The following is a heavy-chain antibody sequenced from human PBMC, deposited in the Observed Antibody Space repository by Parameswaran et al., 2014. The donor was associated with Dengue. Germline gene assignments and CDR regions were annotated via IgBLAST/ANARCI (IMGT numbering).Heavy chain of an antibody. V-gene: IGHV1-46*01. CDR3: ARQEIPSHTSNYYGMDV. Sequence: WVRQAPGQGLEWMGIINPSGGSTSYAQKFQGRVTMTRDTSTSTVYMELSSLRSEDTAVYYRARQEIPSHTSNYYGMDVWGQGTTVTVSS. J-gene: IGHJ6*02. D-gene: IGHD2-2*01. CDR2: INPSGGST.